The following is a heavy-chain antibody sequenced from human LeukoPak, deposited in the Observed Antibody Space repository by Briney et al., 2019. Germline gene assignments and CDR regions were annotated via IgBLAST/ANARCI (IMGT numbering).Heavy chain of an antibody. CDR3: ARAPSRAFDM. CDR2: ISFDGSNI. V-gene: IGHV3-30*03. J-gene: IGHJ3*02. CDR1: GFTFRSYC. Sequence: PGRSLRLSCAASGFTFRSYCMHWVRQAPGKGLEWVAHISFDGSNIHYAYSVKGRFTISRDNAKNTLYLQMNILRADDAAIYYCARAPSRAFDMWGQGTMVTVSS.